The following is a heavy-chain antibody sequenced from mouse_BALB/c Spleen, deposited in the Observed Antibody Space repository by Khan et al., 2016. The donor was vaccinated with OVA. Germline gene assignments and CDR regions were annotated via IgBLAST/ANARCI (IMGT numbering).Heavy chain of an antibody. V-gene: IGHV5-6*01. Sequence: EVELVESGGDLVKPGGSLKLSCAASVFTFSTYGMSWVRQTPDMRLEWVATISSGGHYTYYPDSVKGRFTISRDNAKNTLYLQMSSLKSEDTAIYYCTRLSYYYNSEGFAYWGQGTLVTVAA. CDR1: VFTFSTYG. J-gene: IGHJ3*01. CDR3: TRLSYYYNSEGFAY. D-gene: IGHD1-1*02. CDR2: ISSGGHYT.